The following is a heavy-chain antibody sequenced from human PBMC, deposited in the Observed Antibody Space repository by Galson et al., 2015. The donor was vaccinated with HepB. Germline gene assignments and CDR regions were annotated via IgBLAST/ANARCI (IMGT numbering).Heavy chain of an antibody. CDR1: GFTFSSYG. D-gene: IGHD2-21*01. Sequence: SLRLSCAASGFTFSSYGMHWVRQAPGKGLEWVAVIWYDGSNKYYADSVKGRFTISRDNSKNTLYLQMNSLRAEDTAVYYCARDLWWEREGERPWLLFDYWGQGTLVTVSS. J-gene: IGHJ4*02. V-gene: IGHV3-33*01. CDR3: ARDLWWEREGERPWLLFDY. CDR2: IWYDGSNK.